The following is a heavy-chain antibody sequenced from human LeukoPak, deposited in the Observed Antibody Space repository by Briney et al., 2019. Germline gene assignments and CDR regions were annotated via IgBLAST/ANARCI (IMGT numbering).Heavy chain of an antibody. J-gene: IGHJ5*02. D-gene: IGHD6-13*01. Sequence: PSETLSLTCAVSGGSISSSNWWSWVRQPPGKGLEWIGEIYHSGSTNYNPSLKSRVTISVDKSKNQFSLKLSSVTAADTAVHYCARSSAAAGTRWFDPWGQGTLVTVSS. CDR1: GGSISSSNW. CDR2: IYHSGST. CDR3: ARSSAAAGTRWFDP. V-gene: IGHV4-4*02.